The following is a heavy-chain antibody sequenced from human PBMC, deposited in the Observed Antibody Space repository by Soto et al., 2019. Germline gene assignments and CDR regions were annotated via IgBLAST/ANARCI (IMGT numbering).Heavy chain of an antibody. V-gene: IGHV1-3*01. CDR2: INAGSGNT. D-gene: IGHD2-8*01. CDR3: ARKIFCNTWCDNAMDV. CDR1: GFVFTHYG. Sequence: QVLLVQSGAEVRKPGASVKVSCKASGFVFTHYGVHWVRLAPGQRLEWMGWINAGSGNTKYSESFQGRVSITRDTYETTVHMELGSLKSEETAVYYCARKIFCNTWCDNAMDVWGQGTTVNVSS. J-gene: IGHJ6*02.